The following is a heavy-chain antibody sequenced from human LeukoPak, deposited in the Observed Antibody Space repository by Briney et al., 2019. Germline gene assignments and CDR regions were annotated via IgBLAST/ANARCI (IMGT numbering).Heavy chain of an antibody. Sequence: EAGPTLVNPTQTLTLTCTFSGFSLSTSGVGVGWIRQPPGKALEWLALIYWDEDKRYSPSLKSRLTTTKDTSKNKLVITMTNMDPVDTATYYCASQGGFGESWGYFDYWGQGTLVTVSS. CDR1: GFSLSTSGVG. D-gene: IGHD3-10*01. J-gene: IGHJ4*02. V-gene: IGHV2-5*02. CDR2: IYWDEDK. CDR3: ASQGGFGESWGYFDY.